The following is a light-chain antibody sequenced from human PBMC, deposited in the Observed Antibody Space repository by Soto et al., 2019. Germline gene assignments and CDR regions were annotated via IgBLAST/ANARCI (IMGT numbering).Light chain of an antibody. Sequence: ETVLTQSPGTLSLSAGERATLSCRASQSVASGYLVWYQQKPGQTPTVLIYGASTRAAGIPDRFSGSGSGTDFTLTISRLELEDFAVYYCQLYESSPTFGQGTTVDIK. V-gene: IGKV3-20*01. J-gene: IGKJ1*01. CDR2: GAS. CDR3: QLYESSPT. CDR1: QSVASGY.